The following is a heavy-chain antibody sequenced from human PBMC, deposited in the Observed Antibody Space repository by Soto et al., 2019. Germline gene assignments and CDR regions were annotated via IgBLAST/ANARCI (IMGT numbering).Heavy chain of an antibody. CDR2: LGGGGDT. J-gene: IGHJ4*02. V-gene: IGHV3-23*01. Sequence: GGSLRLSCAASGFTFSSYAMSWVRQAPGKGLEWVSALGGGGDTHYAESVKGRFTISRDYSKNILLLQMNSLRDEDSAIYYCTKDRHPEGIWTFDFLGQGTLVSSPQ. CDR3: TKDRHPEGIWTFDF. D-gene: IGHD3-9*01. CDR1: GFTFSSYA.